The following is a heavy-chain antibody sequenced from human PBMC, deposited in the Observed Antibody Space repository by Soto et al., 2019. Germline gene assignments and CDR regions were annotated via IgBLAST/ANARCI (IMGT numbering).Heavy chain of an antibody. CDR1: GYTFTGYY. J-gene: IGHJ5*02. CDR2: INPNSGGT. V-gene: IGHV1-2*04. Sequence: ASVKVSCKASGYTFTGYYMHWVRQAPGQGLGWMGWINPNSGGTNYAQKFQGWVTMTRDTSISTAYMELSRLRSDDTAVYYCARDSSDIVVVPAAISGWFDPWGQGTLVTVSS. D-gene: IGHD2-2*01. CDR3: ARDSSDIVVVPAAISGWFDP.